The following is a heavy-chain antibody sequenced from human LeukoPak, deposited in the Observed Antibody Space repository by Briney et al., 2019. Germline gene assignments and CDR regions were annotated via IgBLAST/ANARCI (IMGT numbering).Heavy chain of an antibody. V-gene: IGHV1-8*03. J-gene: IGHJ4*02. D-gene: IGHD3-10*01. CDR2: MNPNSGNT. Sequence: ASVKVSCKASGYTFTSYDINWVRQATGQGLEWMGWMNPNSGNTGYAQKLQGRVTITRNTSISTAYMELSSVGSEVTAVDYCARGRIEYYYGSRSKLIDYWGQGTLVTVSS. CDR3: ARGRIEYYYGSRSKLIDY. CDR1: GYTFTSYD.